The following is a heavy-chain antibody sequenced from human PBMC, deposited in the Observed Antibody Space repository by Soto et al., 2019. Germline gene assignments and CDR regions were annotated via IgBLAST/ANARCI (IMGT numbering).Heavy chain of an antibody. Sequence: EVQLVESGGGLVKPGGSLRLSCAASGFTFNTYDMNWVRQAPGKGLEWVSSITTGSAYIYYADSLKGRITISRDNAKNSLFLQMTSLKAEDTAVYYCVRSGTARLLRHSWFDTWGQGTLVTVSS. V-gene: IGHV3-21*01. CDR1: GFTFNTYD. D-gene: IGHD2-21*01. CDR2: ITTGSAYI. CDR3: VRSGTARLLRHSWFDT. J-gene: IGHJ5*02.